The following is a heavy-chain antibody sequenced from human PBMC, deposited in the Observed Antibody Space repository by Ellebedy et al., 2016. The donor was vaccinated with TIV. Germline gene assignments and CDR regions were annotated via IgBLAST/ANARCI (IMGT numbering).Heavy chain of an antibody. CDR3: VKDSGGSGTSWFDP. CDR1: GFTFDDYA. J-gene: IGHJ5*02. CDR2: ISWNSGSL. Sequence: PGGSLRLSCAASGFTFDDYAMHWVRQSPGKGLEWVSGISWNSGSLGYLDSVKGRFTISRDNAKISLYLQMNSLRTEDTALYYGVKDSGGSGTSWFDPWGQGTMVTVSS. D-gene: IGHD3-10*01. V-gene: IGHV3-9*01.